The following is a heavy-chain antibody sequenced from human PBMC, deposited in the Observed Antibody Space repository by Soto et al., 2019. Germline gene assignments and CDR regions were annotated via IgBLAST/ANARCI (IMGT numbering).Heavy chain of an antibody. CDR2: INPSGGST. CDR3: ASAGYCSGGSCSHTSDY. D-gene: IGHD2-15*01. J-gene: IGHJ4*02. CDR1: GYTFTSYY. V-gene: IGHV1-46*03. Sequence: ASVKVSCKASGYTFTSYYMHWVRQAPGQGLEWMGIINPSGGSTSYAQKFQGRVTMTRDTSTSTVYMELSSLRSEDTAVYYCASAGYCSGGSCSHTSDYWGQGTLVTVSS.